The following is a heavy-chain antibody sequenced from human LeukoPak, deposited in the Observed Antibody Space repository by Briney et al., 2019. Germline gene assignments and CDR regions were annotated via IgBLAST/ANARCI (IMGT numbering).Heavy chain of an antibody. J-gene: IGHJ6*03. V-gene: IGHV3-30*02. CDR3: AKGGRNLFPYVYYMDV. CDR2: IRSDRSSK. D-gene: IGHD1-14*01. CDR1: GFTFSNYG. Sequence: PGGSLRLSCAASGFTFSNYGMHWVRQAPGKGLEWVAFIRSDRSSKYYADSVKGRFTMSRDNSKNALYVEMNSLRPEDTAVYYCAKGGRNLFPYVYYMDVWGKGTTVTVSS.